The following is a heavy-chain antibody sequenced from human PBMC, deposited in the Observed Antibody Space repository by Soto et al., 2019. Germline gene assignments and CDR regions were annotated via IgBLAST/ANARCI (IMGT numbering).Heavy chain of an antibody. V-gene: IGHV1-69*13. CDR2: IIPIFGTA. CDR1: GGTFSSYA. Sequence: SVKISCKASGGTFSSYAISWVRQAPGQGLEWMGGIIPIFGTANYAQKFQGRVTITADESTSTAYMELSSLRSEDTAVYYCAREHSGYDPYGMDVWGQGTTVTVSS. J-gene: IGHJ6*02. D-gene: IGHD5-12*01. CDR3: AREHSGYDPYGMDV.